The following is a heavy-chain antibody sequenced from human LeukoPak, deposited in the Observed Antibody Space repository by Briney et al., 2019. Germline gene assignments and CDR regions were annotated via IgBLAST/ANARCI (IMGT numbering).Heavy chain of an antibody. V-gene: IGHV3-20*04. D-gene: IGHD1-26*01. CDR3: ARASGSYYGTHYFDY. J-gene: IGHJ4*02. CDR2: INWNGGST. CDR1: GFTFDDYG. Sequence: GGSLRLSCAASGFTFDDYGMSWVRQAPGKGLEWVSGINWNGGSTGYADSVKGRFTIPRDNAKNSLYLQMNSLRAEDTALYYCARASGSYYGTHYFDYWGQGTLVTVSS.